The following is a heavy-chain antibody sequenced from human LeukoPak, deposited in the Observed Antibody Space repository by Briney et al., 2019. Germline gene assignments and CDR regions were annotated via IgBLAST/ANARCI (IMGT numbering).Heavy chain of an antibody. CDR2: IKSKAYGGTT. D-gene: IGHD2-21*02. V-gene: IGHV3-49*04. CDR1: GFTFGNYA. Sequence: GGSLRLSCAASGFTFGNYAMSWVRQAPGKGLEWVGFIKSKAYGGTTEYAAPVKGRFTISRDDSKNIAYLQMNSLKTEDTAVYYCTRARDDFDYWGQGTLVTVSS. CDR3: TRARDDFDY. J-gene: IGHJ4*02.